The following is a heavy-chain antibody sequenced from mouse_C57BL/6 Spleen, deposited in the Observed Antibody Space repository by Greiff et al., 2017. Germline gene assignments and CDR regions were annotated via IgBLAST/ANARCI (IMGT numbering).Heavy chain of an antibody. J-gene: IGHJ4*01. D-gene: IGHD1-1*01. CDR1: VYTFTDYN. Sequence: EVQLQQSGPELVKPGASVKMSCKASVYTFTDYNMHWVKQTHGKSLEWIGYINPNNGGTSYNQKFKGKATLTVNKSSSTAYMELRSLTSEDSAVYYCARTTVVEDYAMDYWGQGTSVTVSS. CDR3: ARTTVVEDYAMDY. CDR2: INPNNGGT. V-gene: IGHV1-22*01.